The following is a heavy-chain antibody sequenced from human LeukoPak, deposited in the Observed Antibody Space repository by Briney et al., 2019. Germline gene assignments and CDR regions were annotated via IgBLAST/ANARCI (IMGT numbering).Heavy chain of an antibody. V-gene: IGHV3-53*01. Sequence: PGGSLRLSCAASGFTVSTNYMSWVRQDSGEWLEFVSLISTGGTTDYADSVKGRFTISSDNSKNTLYLQMNSLRVEDTAVYYCARVRSDSRGWYEFDYWGQGTLVTVSS. D-gene: IGHD6-19*01. CDR2: ISTGGTT. CDR3: ARVRSDSRGWYEFDY. CDR1: GFTVSTNY. J-gene: IGHJ4*02.